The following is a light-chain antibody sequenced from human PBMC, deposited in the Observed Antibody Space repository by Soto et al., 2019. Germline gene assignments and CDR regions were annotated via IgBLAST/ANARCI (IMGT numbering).Light chain of an antibody. V-gene: IGKV3-11*01. CDR2: DAS. Sequence: IVLTQSPGTLSLSPGARAPLSCRASQSVSSYLAWYQQKPGQAPRLLIYDASNRATGIPARFSGSGSGTDFTLTISSLEPEDFAVYYCQQRSNWLTFGQGTRLEIK. CDR3: QQRSNWLT. J-gene: IGKJ5*01. CDR1: QSVSSY.